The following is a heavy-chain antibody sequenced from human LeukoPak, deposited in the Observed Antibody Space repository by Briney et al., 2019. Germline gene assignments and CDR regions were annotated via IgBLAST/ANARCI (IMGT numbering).Heavy chain of an antibody. J-gene: IGHJ4*02. CDR2: FDPEDGET. D-gene: IGHD3-9*01. V-gene: IGHV1-24*01. CDR1: GYTLTELS. Sequence: GASVKVSCKVSGYTLTELSMHWVRQAPGRGLEWMGGFDPEDGETIYAQKFQGRVTMTEDTSTDTAYMELSSLRSEDTAVYYCATAIRGRKYFDWLLGRLLPFDYWGQGTLVTVSS. CDR3: ATAIRGRKYFDWLLGRLLPFDY.